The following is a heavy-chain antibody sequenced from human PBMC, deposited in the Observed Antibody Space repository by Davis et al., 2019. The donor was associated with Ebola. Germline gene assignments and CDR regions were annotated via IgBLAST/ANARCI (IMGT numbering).Heavy chain of an antibody. Sequence: ASVKVSCKASGYTFTGYYMHWVRQAPGQGLEWMGWNNPNRGGTNYAQKFQGWVTMTRDTSISTAYMELSRLRSDDTAVYYCARGGDIVVVPAASLDYWGQGTLVTVSS. D-gene: IGHD2-2*01. CDR3: ARGGDIVVVPAASLDY. CDR1: GYTFTGYY. CDR2: NNPNRGGT. V-gene: IGHV1-2*04. J-gene: IGHJ4*02.